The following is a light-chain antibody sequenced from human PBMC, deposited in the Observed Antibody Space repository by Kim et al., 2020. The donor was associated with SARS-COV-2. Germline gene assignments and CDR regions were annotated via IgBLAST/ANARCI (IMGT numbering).Light chain of an antibody. CDR3: CSYAGSYTLV. Sequence: GPSVTISCTRTSSDVGGYNYVSWYPQHPGKAPQLMIYDVSKPPSGVPDRFSGSKSGNTASLTISGLQAEDEADYYCCSYAGSYTLVFGGGTQLTVL. J-gene: IGLJ2*01. CDR1: SSDVGGYNY. V-gene: IGLV2-11*01. CDR2: DVS.